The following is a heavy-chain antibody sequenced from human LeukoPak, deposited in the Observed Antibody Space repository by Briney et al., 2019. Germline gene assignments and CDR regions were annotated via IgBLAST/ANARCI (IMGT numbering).Heavy chain of an antibody. CDR3: ARDTYYYDSSGYSYYFDY. Sequence: GGSLRPSCAASGFTFSTYSMNWVRQAPGKGLEWVSSISSSSSYIYYADSVKGRFTISRDNAKNSLFLQMNSLRAEDTAVYYCARDTYYYDSSGYSYYFDYWGQGTLVTVSS. CDR1: GFTFSTYS. J-gene: IGHJ4*02. CDR2: ISSSSSYI. D-gene: IGHD3-22*01. V-gene: IGHV3-21*01.